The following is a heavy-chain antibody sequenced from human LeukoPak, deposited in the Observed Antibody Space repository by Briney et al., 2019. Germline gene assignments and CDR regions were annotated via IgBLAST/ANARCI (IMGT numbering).Heavy chain of an antibody. Sequence: SVKVSCKASGGTFTNYAINWVRQAPGQGLEWMGRIIPILDVTNYAQKFQGRVTITADQSTSTAYMELSSLSSEDTAVYCCARGGGVDILTGFQYWGQGTLVTVSS. CDR3: ARGGGVDILTGFQY. D-gene: IGHD3-9*01. CDR1: GGTFTNYA. CDR2: IIPILDVT. J-gene: IGHJ4*02. V-gene: IGHV1-69*04.